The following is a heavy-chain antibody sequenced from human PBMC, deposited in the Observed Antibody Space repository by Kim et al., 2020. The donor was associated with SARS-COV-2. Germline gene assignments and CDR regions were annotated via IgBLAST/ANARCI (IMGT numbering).Heavy chain of an antibody. J-gene: IGHJ3*02. CDR1: GGSISSGGYY. D-gene: IGHD2-21*02. CDR2: IYYSGST. Sequence: SETLSLTCTVSGGSISSGGYYWSWIRQHPGKGLEWIGYIYYSGSTYYNPSLKSRVTISVDTSKNQFSLKLSSVTAADTAVYYCAREIAYCGGDCSDAFDIWGQGTMVTVSS. V-gene: IGHV4-31*03. CDR3: AREIAYCGGDCSDAFDI.